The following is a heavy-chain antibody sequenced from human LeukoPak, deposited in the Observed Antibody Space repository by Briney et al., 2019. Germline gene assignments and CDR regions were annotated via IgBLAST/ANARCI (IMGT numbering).Heavy chain of an antibody. CDR1: GYSIIGDYF. CDR3: ARVVASTSIDS. CDR2: IFHSGSV. V-gene: IGHV4-38-2*02. J-gene: IGHJ4*02. D-gene: IGHD2-15*01. Sequence: SETLSLTFIVSGYSIIGDYFWGWVRQPPGKGPEWIGSIFHSGSVFYNPSLRSRVTLSIEPSKNRFSLELTSVTAADTAIYYCARVVASTSIDSWGQGTLVTVSS.